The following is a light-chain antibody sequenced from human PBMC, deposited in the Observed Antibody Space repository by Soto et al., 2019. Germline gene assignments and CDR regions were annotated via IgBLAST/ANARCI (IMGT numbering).Light chain of an antibody. CDR1: SSNIGGNS. Sequence: QSVLTQPPSVSAAPGQKVTLSCSGSSSNIGGNSVSWYQPLPGTAPKLLIYDDNKRPSGIPDRFSGSKSSTSATLGITGFQTGDEADYYCGSWDSSLSAYVFGTGTKLTVL. CDR2: DDN. V-gene: IGLV1-51*01. CDR3: GSWDSSLSAYV. J-gene: IGLJ1*01.